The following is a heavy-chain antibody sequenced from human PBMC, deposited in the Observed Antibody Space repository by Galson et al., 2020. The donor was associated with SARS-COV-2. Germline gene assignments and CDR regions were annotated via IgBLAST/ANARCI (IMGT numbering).Heavy chain of an antibody. CDR2: IYPGDSDT. CDR1: GYSFTSYW. V-gene: IGHV5-51*01. CDR3: ARPRVYDSSGYYYGGGYYFDY. D-gene: IGHD3-22*01. J-gene: IGHJ4*02. Sequence: KIGESLKISCKGSGYSFTSYWIGWVRQMPGKGLEWMGIIYPGDSDTRYSPSFQRQVTISADKSISTAYLQWSSLKASDTAMYYCARPRVYDSSGYYYGGGYYFDYWGQGTLVTVSS.